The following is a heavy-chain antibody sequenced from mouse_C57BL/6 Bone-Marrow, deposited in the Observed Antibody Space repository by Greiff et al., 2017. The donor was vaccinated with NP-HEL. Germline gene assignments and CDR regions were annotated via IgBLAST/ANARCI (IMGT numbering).Heavy chain of an antibody. V-gene: IGHV1-64*01. CDR3: ARWGLRQTAWFAY. J-gene: IGHJ3*01. D-gene: IGHD2-4*01. Sequence: QVQLQQPGAELVKPGASVTLSCTASGYTFTSYWMHWVKQRPGQGLEWIGMIHPNSGSTNYNEKFKSKATLTVDKSSSTDYMQLSSLTSEDSAVDYCARWGLRQTAWFAYWGQGTLVTVSA. CDR1: GYTFTSYW. CDR2: IHPNSGST.